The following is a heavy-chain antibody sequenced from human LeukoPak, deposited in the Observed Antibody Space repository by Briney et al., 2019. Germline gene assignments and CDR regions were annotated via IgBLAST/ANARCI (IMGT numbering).Heavy chain of an antibody. CDR1: GYTFTSYA. Sequence: GASVKVSCKASGYTFTSYAMNWVRQAPGQGLEWMGWINTNTGNPTYAQGFTGRFVFSLDTSVSTAYLQISSLKAEDTAVYYCARAGLVPGGYYDYVWGSYRHDAFDIWGQGTMVTVSS. J-gene: IGHJ3*02. CDR3: ARAGLVPGGYYDYVWGSYRHDAFDI. V-gene: IGHV7-4-1*02. D-gene: IGHD3-16*02. CDR2: INTNTGNP.